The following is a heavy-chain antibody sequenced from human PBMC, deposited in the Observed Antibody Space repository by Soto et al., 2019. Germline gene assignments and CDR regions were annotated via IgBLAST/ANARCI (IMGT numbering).Heavy chain of an antibody. D-gene: IGHD2-8*01. Sequence: QAHLVQSGAEVKKPGASVKVSCKASGYTFTGYTFHWVRHAPGEGPEWMAWINASSSDSSFAPKMQSRVTVTSDAPSSTAYMELTRLRSDDTAVYYCATEMATIKGFFDKWGQGTHVAGSS. CDR3: ATEMATIKGFFDK. CDR2: INASSSDS. J-gene: IGHJ4*02. CDR1: GYTFTGYT. V-gene: IGHV1-2*02.